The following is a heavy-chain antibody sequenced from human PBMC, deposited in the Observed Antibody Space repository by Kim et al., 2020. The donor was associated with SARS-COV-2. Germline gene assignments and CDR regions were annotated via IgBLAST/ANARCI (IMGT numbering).Heavy chain of an antibody. J-gene: IGHJ6*02. Sequence: GRFTISRDDSKNTLYLQMNSLKTEDTAVYYCTTVYLMLWFGELYRSGMDVWGQGTTVTVSS. CDR3: TTVYLMLWFGELYRSGMDV. D-gene: IGHD3-10*01. V-gene: IGHV3-15*01.